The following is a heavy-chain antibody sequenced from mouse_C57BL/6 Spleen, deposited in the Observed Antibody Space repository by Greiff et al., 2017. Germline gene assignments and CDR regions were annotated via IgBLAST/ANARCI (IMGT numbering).Heavy chain of an antibody. CDR3: TRDDYGPLYYFDY. CDR2: IDPETGGT. CDR1: GYTFTDYE. D-gene: IGHD2-4*01. V-gene: IGHV1-15*01. J-gene: IGHJ2*01. Sequence: VQVVESGAELVRPGASVTLSCKASGYTFTDYEMHWVKQTPVHGLEWIGAIDPETGGTAYNQKFKGKAILTADKSSSTAYMELRSLTSEDSAVYYCTRDDYGPLYYFDYWGQGTTLTVSS.